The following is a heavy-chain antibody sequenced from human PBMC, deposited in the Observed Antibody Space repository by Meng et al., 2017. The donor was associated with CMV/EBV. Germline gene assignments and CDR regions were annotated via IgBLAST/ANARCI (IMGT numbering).Heavy chain of an antibody. CDR2: INPSGGRT. V-gene: IGHV1-46*01. CDR1: GYTFISDY. Sequence: QGHLVKSGAELTKPGDSVMLSCKASGYTFISDYMPWVRQAPGQGLEWMGIINPSGGRTSSEQKYQGSVTMTSDTSTSTVYMELSSLRSEDTAVYYCAEGDYGDAQVWGQGTLVTVSS. D-gene: IGHD4-17*01. J-gene: IGHJ4*02. CDR3: AEGDYGDAQV.